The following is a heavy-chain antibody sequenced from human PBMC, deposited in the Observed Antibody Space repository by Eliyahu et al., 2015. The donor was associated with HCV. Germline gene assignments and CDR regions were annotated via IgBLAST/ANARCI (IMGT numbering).Heavy chain of an antibody. V-gene: IGHV4-59*01. Sequence: QVQLQESGPGLVKPSETLSLTCTVSGGSXPTYXWSWIRQPPGKGLEWIGYIHFXGSXNDNPXLKSRVTISLDTSKNQFSLNLTSVTAADTAVYYCASGGGGIAVAGTGGWFDPWGQGTLVTVSS. CDR1: GGSXPTYX. D-gene: IGHD6-19*01. CDR3: ASGGGGIAVAGTGGWFDP. J-gene: IGHJ5*02. CDR2: IHFXGSX.